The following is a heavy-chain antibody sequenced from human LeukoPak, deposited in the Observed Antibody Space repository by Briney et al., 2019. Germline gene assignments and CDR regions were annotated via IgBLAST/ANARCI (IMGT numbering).Heavy chain of an antibody. D-gene: IGHD1-26*01. J-gene: IGHJ3*02. CDR2: IYPGDSDT. Sequence: GESLKISCKGSGYSFTSYWIGWVRQMPGKGLEWMGSIYPGDSDTRYSPSFQGEVTISADKSISTAYLQWSSLKASDTAMYYCARTIVGAPDAFDIWGQGTMVTVSS. CDR1: GYSFTSYW. V-gene: IGHV5-51*01. CDR3: ARTIVGAPDAFDI.